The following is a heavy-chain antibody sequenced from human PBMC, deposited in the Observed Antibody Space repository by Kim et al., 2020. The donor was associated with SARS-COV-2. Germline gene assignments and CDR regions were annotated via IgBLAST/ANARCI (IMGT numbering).Heavy chain of an antibody. CDR3: ASDYYYGMDV. CDR2: I. Sequence: IYYAESMKGRFTIYRDNAENSLYLQMNSLSAEDTAVYYCASDYYYGMDVWGQGNTVTVSS. J-gene: IGHJ6*02. V-gene: IGHV3-48*03.